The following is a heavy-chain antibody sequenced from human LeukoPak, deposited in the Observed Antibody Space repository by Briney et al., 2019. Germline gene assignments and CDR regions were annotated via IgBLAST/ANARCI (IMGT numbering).Heavy chain of an antibody. D-gene: IGHD3-22*01. Sequence: GGSLRLSCAASGFTFSSYWMSWVRQAPGKGLEWVSYISSSGSTIYYADSVKGRFTISRDNAKNSLYLQMNSLRAEDTAVYYCALRKDSSGEFDPWGQGTLVTVSS. CDR2: ISSSGSTI. CDR1: GFTFSSYW. CDR3: ALRKDSSGEFDP. V-gene: IGHV3-48*04. J-gene: IGHJ5*02.